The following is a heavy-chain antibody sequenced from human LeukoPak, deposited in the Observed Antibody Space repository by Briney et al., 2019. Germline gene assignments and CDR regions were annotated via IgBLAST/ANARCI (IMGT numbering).Heavy chain of an antibody. V-gene: IGHV1-46*01. CDR1: GYTFTSYY. CDR3: ARANIMVIQLSIGGFDP. CDR2: INPSGGST. Sequence: ASVKVSCKASGYTFTSYYMHWVRQAPGQGLEWMGIINPSGGSTSYARKFQGRVTMTRDTSTSTVYMELSSLRSEDMTVYYCARANIMVIQLSIGGFDPWGQGTLVTVSS. J-gene: IGHJ5*02. D-gene: IGHD5-18*01.